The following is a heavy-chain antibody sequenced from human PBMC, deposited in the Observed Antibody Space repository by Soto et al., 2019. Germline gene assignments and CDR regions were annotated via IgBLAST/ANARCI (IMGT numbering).Heavy chain of an antibody. V-gene: IGHV1-69*12. CDR3: ARVYGGGSYYYSGMDG. J-gene: IGHJ6*02. CDR1: GGTFSSYA. D-gene: IGHD3-16*01. CDR2: IIPIFGTA. Sequence: QVQLVQSGAEVKKPGSSVKVSCKVSGGTFSSYALSWVRQAPGQGLEWMGGIIPIFGTANYAKKFQGRVTLPADGSTSTAAMELSSLRSEDTAVYYCARVYGGGSYYYSGMDGWGQGTTVTVSS.